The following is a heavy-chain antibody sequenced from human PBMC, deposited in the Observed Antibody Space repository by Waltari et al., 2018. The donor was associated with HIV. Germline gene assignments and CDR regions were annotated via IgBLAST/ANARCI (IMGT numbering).Heavy chain of an antibody. CDR2: IDPEAAGI. J-gene: IGHJ4*02. Sequence: EVQLVESGGGLVQPGGSLRLSCAASGFTFRNYWMHWVRQEPGKGLVWLSRIDPEAAGITYADSVKGRFSISRDNSKNTVYLQMNNLGAEDTALYYCARDLSWNQADYWGQGALVTVSS. D-gene: IGHD1-1*01. V-gene: IGHV3-74*01. CDR1: GFTFRNYW. CDR3: ARDLSWNQADY.